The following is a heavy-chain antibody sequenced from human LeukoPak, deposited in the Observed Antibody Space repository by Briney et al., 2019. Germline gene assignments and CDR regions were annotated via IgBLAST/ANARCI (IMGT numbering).Heavy chain of an antibody. J-gene: IGHJ5*02. CDR3: ARRSLTALSWFDP. CDR2: IYPRGST. D-gene: IGHD5-18*01. Sequence: SQTLSLTCAVSGGSISSGSYSRSWIRQPPGKGLEWIGYIYPRGSTYYNPSLKSRVILSLDKSASQFSLNLSSVTAADTAVYYCARRSLTALSWFDPWGQGALVTVSS. CDR1: GGSISSGSYS. V-gene: IGHV4-30-2*01.